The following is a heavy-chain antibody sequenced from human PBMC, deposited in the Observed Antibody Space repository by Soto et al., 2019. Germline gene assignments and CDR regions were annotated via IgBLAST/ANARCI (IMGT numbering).Heavy chain of an antibody. J-gene: IGHJ4*02. Sequence: GGSLRLSCAASGFSFTSSALGWVRQAPGKGLEWVSAVSTSGGTTYYADSVKGRFAISRDNSKNTLYLQMNSLRAEDTAVYYCARDLVGRFDYWGQGTLVTVSS. V-gene: IGHV3-23*01. CDR2: VSTSGGTT. CDR3: ARDLVGRFDY. D-gene: IGHD3-10*01. CDR1: GFSFTSSA.